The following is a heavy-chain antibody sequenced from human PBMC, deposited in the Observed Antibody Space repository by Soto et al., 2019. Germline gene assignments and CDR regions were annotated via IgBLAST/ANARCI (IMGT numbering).Heavy chain of an antibody. J-gene: IGHJ5*02. Sequence: QVQLVQSGAEVKKPGSSVKVSCKASGGTFSSYTISWVRQAPGQGLEWMGRIIPILGIANYAQKFQDRVTITADKSTSTAYMELSSLRSEDTAVYYCASSSLGYCSGGSCYSGCPWGQGTLVTVSS. CDR3: ASSSLGYCSGGSCYSGCP. CDR1: GGTFSSYT. CDR2: IIPILGIA. D-gene: IGHD2-15*01. V-gene: IGHV1-69*02.